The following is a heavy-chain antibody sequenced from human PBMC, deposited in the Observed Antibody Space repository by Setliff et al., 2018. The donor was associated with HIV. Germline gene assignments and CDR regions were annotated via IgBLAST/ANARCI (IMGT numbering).Heavy chain of an antibody. CDR2: MYYRGTT. CDR1: GGSIVSSSYY. V-gene: IGHV4-39*01. Sequence: SETLSLTCTVSGGSIVSSSYYWGWIRQPPGKGLEWIGTMYYRGTTYKNPSLKSRVTFSAETSKNQFSLNLNSVSATDTAVYYCARQGLTMNRVVPAPILYYFDYWGPGILVTVSS. D-gene: IGHD3-10*01. CDR3: ARQGLTMNRVVPAPILYYFDY. J-gene: IGHJ4*02.